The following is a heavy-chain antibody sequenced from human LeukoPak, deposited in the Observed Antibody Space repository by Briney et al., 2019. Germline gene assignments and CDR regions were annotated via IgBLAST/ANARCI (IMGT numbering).Heavy chain of an antibody. V-gene: IGHV3-13*01. Sequence: PGGSLRLSCAASGVTLSSYAMSWARQATGKGLEWVSAIGIAGDTFYPGSVKGRFTISRENAKNSLSLQINSLKAEDTAVYYCVRQQTSHGNFDYWGQGTLVTVSS. D-gene: IGHD1-26*01. CDR2: IGIAGDT. CDR3: VRQQTSHGNFDY. CDR1: GVTLSSYA. J-gene: IGHJ4*02.